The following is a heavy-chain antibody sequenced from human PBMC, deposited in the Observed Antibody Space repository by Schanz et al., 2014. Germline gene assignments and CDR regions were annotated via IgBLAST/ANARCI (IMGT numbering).Heavy chain of an antibody. V-gene: IGHV1-2*02. Sequence: QVQLVQSGAEVKKPGASVKVSCKASGYTFTSYYMHWVRQAPGQGLELMGWINAHTGNTQYAQKFQGRVNMTRDTVTTTVHLELTRLRTDDTAIYYCARVHIATYHYNSPGAFDIWGRGTRVAVSS. D-gene: IGHD3-10*01. CDR1: GYTFTSYY. CDR3: ARVHIATYHYNSPGAFDI. CDR2: INAHTGNT. J-gene: IGHJ3*02.